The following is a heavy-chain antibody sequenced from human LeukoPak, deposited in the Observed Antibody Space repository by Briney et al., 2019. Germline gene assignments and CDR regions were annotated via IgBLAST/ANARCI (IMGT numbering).Heavy chain of an antibody. J-gene: IGHJ4*02. CDR2: IYCSGST. CDR1: GGSISSYY. CDR3: ARGGYSHGYILFNY. D-gene: IGHD5-18*01. Sequence: NSSETLSLTCTVSGGSISSYYWSWIRQPPGKGLQWIGYIYCSGSTNYNPSLKSRVTISVDTSKNQFSLKLSSVTAADTAVYYCARGGYSHGYILFNYWGQGTLAIVSS. V-gene: IGHV4-59*01.